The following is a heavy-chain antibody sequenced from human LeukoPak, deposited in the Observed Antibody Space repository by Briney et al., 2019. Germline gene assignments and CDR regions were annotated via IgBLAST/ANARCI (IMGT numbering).Heavy chain of an antibody. J-gene: IGHJ1*01. D-gene: IGHD5-24*01. CDR3: ARDRDEKRWLQSNPEYFQH. V-gene: IGHV3-7*01. Sequence: GGSLRLSCAASGFTFSDNYMTWVRQAPGKGLEWVANIKQDGREKYYVDSVKGRFTISRDNAKNSLYLQMNSLRAEDTAVYYCARDRDEKRWLQSNPEYFQHWGQGTLVTVSS. CDR2: IKQDGREK. CDR1: GFTFSDNY.